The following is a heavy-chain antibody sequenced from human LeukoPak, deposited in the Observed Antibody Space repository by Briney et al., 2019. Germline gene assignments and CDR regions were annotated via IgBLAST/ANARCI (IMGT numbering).Heavy chain of an antibody. CDR1: GFPFSSHA. Sequence: QTGGSLRLSCAASGFPFSSHAMSWVRQPSGKGLEWVAAISNGKTYYADSVRGRFAISRDDSTNTVYLHMNSLRDEDTALYHCVREAGYCAPVCVKTNWFDPWGQGTLVTVSS. CDR2: ISNGKT. CDR3: VREAGYCAPVCVKTNWFDP. J-gene: IGHJ5*02. D-gene: IGHD2-15*01. V-gene: IGHV3-23*01.